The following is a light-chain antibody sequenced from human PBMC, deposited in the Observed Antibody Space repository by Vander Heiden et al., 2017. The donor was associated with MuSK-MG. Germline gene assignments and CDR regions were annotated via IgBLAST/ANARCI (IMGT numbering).Light chain of an antibody. Sequence: QSVLTQPPSVSGAPGQGVTIPCTGSSSNIGAGNDVQWYRQLPGTAPKLLIFGNSARPSGVPDRFCGSKSGASASRAITGLQADDEADDDCQDYDNSLRSVEFGGGTNVTVL. V-gene: IGLV1-40*01. CDR2: GNS. CDR1: SSNIGAGND. J-gene: IGLJ2*01. CDR3: QDYDNSLRSVE.